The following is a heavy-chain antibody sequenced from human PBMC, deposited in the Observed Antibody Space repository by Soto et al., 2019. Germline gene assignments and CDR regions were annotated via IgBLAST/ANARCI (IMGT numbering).Heavy chain of an antibody. CDR2: IYYSGST. Sequence: LSLTCTVSGGSISSGDYYWSWIRQPPGKGLEWIGYIYYSGSTYYNPSLKSRVTISVDTSKNQFSLKLSSVTAADTAVYYCARDSLLRLKGGMDVWGQGTTVTVSS. J-gene: IGHJ6*02. D-gene: IGHD5-12*01. V-gene: IGHV4-30-4*01. CDR3: ARDSLLRLKGGMDV. CDR1: GGSISSGDYY.